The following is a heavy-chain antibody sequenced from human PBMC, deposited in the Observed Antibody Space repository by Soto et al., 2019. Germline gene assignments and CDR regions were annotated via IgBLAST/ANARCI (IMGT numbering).Heavy chain of an antibody. CDR3: ARGWGYFDSSGFPYLYAMDV. V-gene: IGHV3-7*01. D-gene: IGHD3-22*01. CDR1: GFTFSTYL. J-gene: IGHJ6*02. CDR2: IKEDGSEK. Sequence: PGGSRRLCSAASGFTFSTYLMSGVGQAPGKGLGWVANIKEDGSEKYYVDSVEGRFTISRDNAKNSLYLQMTSLRAEDTALYYCARGWGYFDSSGFPYLYAMDVWGQGTTVTVSS.